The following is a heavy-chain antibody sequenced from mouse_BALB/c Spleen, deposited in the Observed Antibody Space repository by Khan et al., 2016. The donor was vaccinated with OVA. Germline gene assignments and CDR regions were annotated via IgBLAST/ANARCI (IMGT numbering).Heavy chain of an antibody. CDR2: IYPGSGSP. V-gene: IGHV1S22*01. J-gene: IGHJ4*01. D-gene: IGHD1-1*01. Sequence: LQQSGSELVSPGASVKLSCKTSGYTFSTYWMHWVKQRPGQGLKWIGNIYPGSGSPNYDEQFKSKATLTVDTSSTTAYMQISSLTSEDSAFYYCTRGTTAPYVMDYWGQGTSVTVSS. CDR1: GYTFSTYW. CDR3: TRGTTAPYVMDY.